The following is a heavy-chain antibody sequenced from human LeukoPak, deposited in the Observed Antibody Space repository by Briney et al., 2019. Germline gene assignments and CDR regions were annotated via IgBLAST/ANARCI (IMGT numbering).Heavy chain of an antibody. V-gene: IGHV3-23*05. Sequence: GGSLSLSCKVSGLTFENFATTWVRQAPGKGLEWVSTILRSGSPYYADSVKGRFTISRDNSKDTVYLQMNSLRVEDTALYYCAKTRGSGSHTQYHFDKWGQGTLVTVSS. CDR2: ILRSGSP. CDR3: AKTRGSGSHTQYHFDK. D-gene: IGHD1-26*01. J-gene: IGHJ4*02. CDR1: GLTFENFA.